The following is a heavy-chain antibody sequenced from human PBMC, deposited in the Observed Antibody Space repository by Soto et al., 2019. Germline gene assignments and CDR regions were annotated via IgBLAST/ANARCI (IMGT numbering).Heavy chain of an antibody. CDR3: ARDRDSSSWYIPAWFDH. Sequence: HPSGSLRLSCAASGFTFSSYALHWVRQAPGKXLEWVAVISYDGSNKYYADSVKGRFTISRDNSKNTLYLQMNSLRAEDTAVYYCARDRDSSSWYIPAWFDHWRQVPLVPTSS. D-gene: IGHD6-13*01. V-gene: IGHV3-30-3*01. CDR2: ISYDGSNK. CDR1: GFTFSSYA. J-gene: IGHJ5*02.